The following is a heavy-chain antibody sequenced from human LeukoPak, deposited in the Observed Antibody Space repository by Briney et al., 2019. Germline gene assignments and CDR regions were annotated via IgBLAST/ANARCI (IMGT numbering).Heavy chain of an antibody. D-gene: IGHD1-26*01. CDR2: ISGGGGIT. Sequence: PGGSLRLSCAASGFTFSSYAMSWVRQAPGKRLEWVSAISGGGGITNYADSVKGRFTISRDNSKNTLYLQMNSLRAEDTAVYYCAKDRVGATRYNWFDPWGQGTLVTVSS. CDR1: GFTFSSYA. CDR3: AKDRVGATRYNWFDP. V-gene: IGHV3-23*01. J-gene: IGHJ5*02.